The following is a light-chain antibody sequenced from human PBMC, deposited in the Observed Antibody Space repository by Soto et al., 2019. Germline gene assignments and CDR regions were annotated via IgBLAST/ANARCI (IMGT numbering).Light chain of an antibody. CDR3: QQYGPSPMYT. V-gene: IGKV3-20*01. J-gene: IGKJ2*01. CDR1: LSIASTY. CDR2: GAS. Sequence: EIVLTQSPGTLSLSPGERATLSCRASLSIASTYLGWYQQKPGQAPRLLIYGASSRATGIPDRFSGSASGTDFTLTISRLEPEDFAVYYCQQYGPSPMYTFGQGTNLEIK.